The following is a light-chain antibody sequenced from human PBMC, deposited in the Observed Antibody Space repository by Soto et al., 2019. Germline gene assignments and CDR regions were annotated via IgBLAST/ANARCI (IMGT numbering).Light chain of an antibody. J-gene: IGKJ1*01. V-gene: IGKV1-8*01. Sequence: AVLLTQAPSSFSASTGDRATITCRASQDIHNYLAWYQQVPGKAPKLLLYAASILQTGVPSRFSGSGSGTDFTLTIVGLQSEDFATYFCQHYYNYPWTFGQQTTV. CDR2: AAS. CDR1: QDIHNY. CDR3: QHYYNYPWT.